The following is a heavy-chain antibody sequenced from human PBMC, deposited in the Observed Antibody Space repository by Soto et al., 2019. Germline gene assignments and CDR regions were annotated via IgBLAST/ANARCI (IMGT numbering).Heavy chain of an antibody. V-gene: IGHV4-59*01. CDR2: IDDPGST. CDR3: ARGVLEWLLRDSYYYYMDV. CDR1: GDSISSSY. D-gene: IGHD3-3*01. Sequence: QVQLQESGPGLVKPSETLSLTCTVSGDSISSSYWNWIRQAPGKGLEWIGYIDDPGSTNYNPSLKSRVTLSVDPSNNQYSLKLSSVTAADTAVYYCARGVLEWLLRDSYYYYMDVWGKGTTVTVSS. J-gene: IGHJ6*03.